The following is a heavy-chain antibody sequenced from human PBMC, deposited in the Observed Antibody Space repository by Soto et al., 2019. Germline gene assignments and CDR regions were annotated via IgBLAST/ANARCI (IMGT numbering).Heavy chain of an antibody. J-gene: IGHJ4*02. CDR3: AKIGGYYYDSSGFSNWDY. D-gene: IGHD3-22*01. CDR1: GFTFRNYG. Sequence: PGGSLRLSCAASGFTFRNYGMHWVRQAPGKGLEWVAVISYDGSIKYYADSVQGRFTISRDNSKNTLYLQMNSLRAEDTAVYFCAKIGGYYYDSSGFSNWDYWGQGTLVTVYS. CDR2: ISYDGSIK. V-gene: IGHV3-30*18.